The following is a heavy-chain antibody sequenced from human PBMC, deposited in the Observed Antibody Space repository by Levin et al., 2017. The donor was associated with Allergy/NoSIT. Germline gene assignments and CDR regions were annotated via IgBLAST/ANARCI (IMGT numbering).Heavy chain of an antibody. D-gene: IGHD3-9*01. Sequence: PRASVKVSCKASGGGFSSYGISWVRQAPGQGLEWVGEIIPIYAMTNYAEKFRGRVSLTADRSTGTAYMELSSLRSEDTAVYFCARTASVTGYGLWGQGTLVTVSS. CDR2: IIPIYAMT. J-gene: IGHJ4*02. CDR1: GGGFSSYG. V-gene: IGHV1-69*10. CDR3: ARTASVTGYGL.